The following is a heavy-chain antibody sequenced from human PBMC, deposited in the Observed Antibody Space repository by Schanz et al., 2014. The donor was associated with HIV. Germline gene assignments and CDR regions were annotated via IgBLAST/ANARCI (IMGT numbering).Heavy chain of an antibody. CDR2: MWYDGSNK. J-gene: IGHJ6*02. CDR1: GFTFSSSG. Sequence: QVQLVESGGGVVQPGRSLRLSCTASGFTFSSSGMHWVRQAPGKGLEWVAAMWYDGSNKYYADSVKGRFTISRDNAKNSLYLQMNSLRAEDTAVYYCAKVLIPMIAVPYYGMDVWGQGTTVTVSS. D-gene: IGHD3-22*01. CDR3: AKVLIPMIAVPYYGMDV. V-gene: IGHV3-33*03.